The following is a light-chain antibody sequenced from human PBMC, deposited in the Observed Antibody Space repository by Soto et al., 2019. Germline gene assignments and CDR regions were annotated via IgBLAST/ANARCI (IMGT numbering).Light chain of an antibody. CDR3: CSYAGSSISVV. CDR2: EGS. V-gene: IGLV2-23*01. Sequence: QSALTQPASVSGSPGQSITISCTGTSSDVGSYNLVSWYQQHPGKAPKLMIYEGSKWPSGVSNRFSGSKSGNTASLTISGLQAEDEADYYCCSYAGSSISVVFGGGTKLTVL. CDR1: SSDVGSYNL. J-gene: IGLJ2*01.